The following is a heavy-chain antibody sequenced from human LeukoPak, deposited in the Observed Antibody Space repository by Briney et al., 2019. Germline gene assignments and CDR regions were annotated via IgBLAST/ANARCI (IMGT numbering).Heavy chain of an antibody. CDR3: ARSYSGSFPMGY. CDR1: GGSFSGYY. Sequence: SETLSLTCAVYGGSFSGYYWSWIRQPPGKGLEWIGEINHSGSTNYNPSLKSRVTISVDTSKNQFSLKLSSVTAADTAVYYCARSYSGSFPMGYWGQGTLVTVSS. D-gene: IGHD1-26*01. CDR2: INHSGST. V-gene: IGHV4-34*01. J-gene: IGHJ4*02.